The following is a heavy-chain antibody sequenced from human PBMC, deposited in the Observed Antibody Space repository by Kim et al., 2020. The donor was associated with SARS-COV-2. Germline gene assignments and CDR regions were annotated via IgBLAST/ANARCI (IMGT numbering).Heavy chain of an antibody. Sequence: ASVKVSCKASGYSLTSYAVHWLRQAPGQRPEWMGWINTGIGDTRLSQKFQDRITITRDTSASTVYMVLSSLESEDTSIYYCARAMSEARANTWFGPCGQGTLVTVSS. D-gene: IGHD3-10*01. CDR2: INTGIGDT. J-gene: IGHJ5*02. CDR3: ARAMSEARANTWFGP. CDR1: GYSLTSYA. V-gene: IGHV1-3*04.